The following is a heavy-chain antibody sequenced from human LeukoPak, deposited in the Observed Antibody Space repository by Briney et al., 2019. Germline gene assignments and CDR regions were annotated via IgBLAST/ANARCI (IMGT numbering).Heavy chain of an antibody. CDR1: GFTFTSHW. CDR2: INSDGSST. CDR3: ARDRYYYYMDV. V-gene: IGHV3-74*01. D-gene: IGHD2-15*01. J-gene: IGHJ6*03. Sequence: GGSLRLSCAASGFTFTSHWMHWVRQTPGKGLVWVSRINSDGSSTNYADSVEGRFTISRDNAKNTVYLQMNSLRADDTSVYHCARDRYYYYMDVWGKGTTVTVSS.